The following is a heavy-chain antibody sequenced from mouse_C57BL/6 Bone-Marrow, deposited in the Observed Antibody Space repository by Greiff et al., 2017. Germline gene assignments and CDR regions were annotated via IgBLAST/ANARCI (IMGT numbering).Heavy chain of an antibody. D-gene: IGHD1-1*01. CDR2: IYPGSGST. CDR1: GYTFTSYW. V-gene: IGHV1-55*01. Sequence: QVQLQQPGAELVKPGASVKMSCKASGYTFTSYWITWVKQRPGQGLEWIGDIYPGSGSTNYNEKFKSKATLTVDTSSSTAYMQLSSLTSEDPAVYYCAREDYYYGSPFAYWGQGTLVTVSA. J-gene: IGHJ3*01. CDR3: AREDYYYGSPFAY.